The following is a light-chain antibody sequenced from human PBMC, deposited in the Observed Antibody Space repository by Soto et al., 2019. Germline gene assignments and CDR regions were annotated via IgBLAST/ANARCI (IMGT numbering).Light chain of an antibody. V-gene: IGLV1-51*01. Sequence: QSVLTQPPSVSAAPGQKVTISCSGTRSNIGNNYVAWYQQFPGTVPKLLIYNNNGRPSGTPDRISASASGTSATLTITGLQTGAEAAYFCVTWDTRLRTGVLGGGTKLPVL. CDR1: RSNIGNNY. CDR2: NNN. J-gene: IGLJ3*02. CDR3: VTWDTRLRTGV.